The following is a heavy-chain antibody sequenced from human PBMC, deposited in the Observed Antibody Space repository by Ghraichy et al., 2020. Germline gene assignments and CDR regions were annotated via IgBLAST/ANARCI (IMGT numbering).Heavy chain of an antibody. V-gene: IGHV4-59*01. D-gene: IGHD3-3*01. CDR1: GGSISSYY. J-gene: IGHJ3*01. Sequence: SETLSLTCTVSGGSISSYYWCWIRQPPRPGLERFGYIYYSGSTNYYPSLKSRVTISVATSKNQFSLTLSSGTAADTAVYYCASQYYDFWTGYLGVWGQGTMVTVSS. CDR2: IYYSGST. CDR3: ASQYYDFWTGYLGV.